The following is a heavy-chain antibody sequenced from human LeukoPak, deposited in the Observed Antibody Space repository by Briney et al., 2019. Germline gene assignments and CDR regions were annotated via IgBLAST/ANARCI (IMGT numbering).Heavy chain of an antibody. CDR1: RFSFSSYE. CDR2: ISSSATNI. Sequence: PGGSLRLSCAASRFSFSSYEMNWVRLAPGKGLEWVSHISSSATNIYYADSVKGRFTISRDNAKSSLYLQMNSLRAEDTALYYCVMWLPGVDFWGQGTLVTVSP. J-gene: IGHJ4*02. D-gene: IGHD5-12*01. V-gene: IGHV3-48*03. CDR3: VMWLPGVDF.